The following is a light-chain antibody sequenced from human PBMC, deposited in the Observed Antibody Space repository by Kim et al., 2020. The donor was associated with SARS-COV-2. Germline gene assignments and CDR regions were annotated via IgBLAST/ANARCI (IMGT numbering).Light chain of an antibody. Sequence: GQKGTSSGSGSSSNIGNNYVSWYQQLPGTAPKLLIYDNNKRPSGIPDRFSGSKSGTSATLGITGLQTGDEADYYCGTWDSSLSAGVFGTGTKVTVL. CDR1: SSNIGNNY. V-gene: IGLV1-51*01. CDR3: GTWDSSLSAGV. J-gene: IGLJ1*01. CDR2: DNN.